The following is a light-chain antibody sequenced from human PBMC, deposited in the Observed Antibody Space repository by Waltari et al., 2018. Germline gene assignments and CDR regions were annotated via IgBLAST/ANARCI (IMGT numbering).Light chain of an antibody. CDR3: QHYVRLPVT. V-gene: IGKV3-20*01. CDR1: QSVGGAV. J-gene: IGKJ1*01. CDR2: GAS. Sequence: EIVLTQSPGTLSLSPGDTATLACRASQSVGGAVAWDQQKSGQAPRLLIYGASIRATGVPDRFSGSGSGTEFSLTISRLEPEDFAVYYCQHYVRLPVTFGQGTKVEIK.